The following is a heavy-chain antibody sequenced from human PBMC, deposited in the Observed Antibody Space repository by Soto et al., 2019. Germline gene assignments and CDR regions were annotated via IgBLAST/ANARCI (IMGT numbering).Heavy chain of an antibody. V-gene: IGHV3-23*01. CDR2: ISANAGNI. Sequence: PWGCMRISCAASGFFFNGFEMSGVRQAPGMGLEWVSTISANAGNINYAGSVRGRFSISRDSCKNSVDLQMNSLRVEYTAVYFCTKGSIPAVGRVFFESWGQSTLVTVS. CDR3: TKGSIPAVGRVFFES. CDR1: GFFFNGFE. D-gene: IGHD6-13*01. J-gene: IGHJ4*02.